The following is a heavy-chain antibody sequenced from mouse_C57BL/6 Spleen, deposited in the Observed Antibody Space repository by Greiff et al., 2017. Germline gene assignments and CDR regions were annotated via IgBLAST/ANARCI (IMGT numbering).Heavy chain of an antibody. Sequence: VQLQQSGPGLVQPSQSLSITCTVSGFSLTSYGVHWVRQSPGKGLEWLGVIWSGGSTDYNAAFISRLSISKDNSKSQVFFKMNSLQADDTAIYYCARNQILGFDYWGQGTTLTVSS. V-gene: IGHV2-2*01. J-gene: IGHJ2*01. CDR2: IWSGGST. CDR1: GFSLTSYG. D-gene: IGHD4-1*01. CDR3: ARNQILGFDY.